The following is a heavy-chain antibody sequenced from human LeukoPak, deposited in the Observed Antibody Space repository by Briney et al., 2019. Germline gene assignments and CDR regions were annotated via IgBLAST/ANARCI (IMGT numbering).Heavy chain of an antibody. V-gene: IGHV4-59*01. CDR1: GGSISSYY. CDR3: ARGQRGYSSSWYDY. J-gene: IGHJ4*02. D-gene: IGHD6-13*01. CDR2: IYYSGST. Sequence: PSETLSPTCTVSGGSISSYYWSWIRQPPGKGLEWIGYIYYSGSTNYNPSLKSRVTISVDTSKNQFSLKLSSVTAADTAVYYCARGQRGYSSSWYDYWGQGTLVTVSS.